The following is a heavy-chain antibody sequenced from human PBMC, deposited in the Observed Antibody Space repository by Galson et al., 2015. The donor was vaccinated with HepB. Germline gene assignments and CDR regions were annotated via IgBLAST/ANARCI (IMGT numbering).Heavy chain of an antibody. J-gene: IGHJ6*02. D-gene: IGHD5-12*01. V-gene: IGHV2-70*11. CDR2: IDWDDDK. CDR3: ARTPHGYDWRGDHYYYGMDV. Sequence: PALVKPTQTLTLTCTFSGFSLSTSGMCVSWIRQPPGKALEWLARIDWDDDKYYSTSLKTRLTISKDTSKNQVVLTMTNMDPVDTATYYCARTPHGYDWRGDHYYYGMDVWGQGTTVTVSS. CDR1: GFSLSTSGMC.